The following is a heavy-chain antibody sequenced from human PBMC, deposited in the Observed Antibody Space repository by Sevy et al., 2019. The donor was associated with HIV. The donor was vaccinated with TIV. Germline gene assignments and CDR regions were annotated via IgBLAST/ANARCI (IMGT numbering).Heavy chain of an antibody. Sequence: SETLSLTCTVSGGSISGSNYYWGWIRQPPGKGLEWIATIYYSGSTNYNPSLKSRVTISVDTSKNQFSLNLSSVTAADTAVYYCATNAPGYYDILTRYLSPDYWGQGTLVTVSS. CDR2: IYYSGST. CDR3: ATNAPGYYDILTRYLSPDY. J-gene: IGHJ4*02. V-gene: IGHV4-39*01. D-gene: IGHD3-9*01. CDR1: GGSISGSNYY.